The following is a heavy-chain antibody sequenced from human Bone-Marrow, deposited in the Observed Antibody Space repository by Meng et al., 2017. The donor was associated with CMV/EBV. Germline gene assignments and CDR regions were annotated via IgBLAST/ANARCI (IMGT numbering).Heavy chain of an antibody. CDR3: ARHRYCRSYSGAFDI. CDR2: INHSGST. D-gene: IGHD1-26*01. CDR1: GGSFSGYY. J-gene: IGHJ3*02. Sequence: SETLSLTCAVYGGSFSGYYWSWIRQPPGKGLEWIGEINHSGSTNYNPSLKSRVTISVDTSKNQFSLKLSSVTAADTAVYYCARHRYCRSYSGAFDIWGQGTMVTVSS. V-gene: IGHV4-34*01.